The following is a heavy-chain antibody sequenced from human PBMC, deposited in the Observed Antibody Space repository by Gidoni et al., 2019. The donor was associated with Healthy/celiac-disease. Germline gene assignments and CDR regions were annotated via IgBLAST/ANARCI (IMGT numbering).Heavy chain of an antibody. D-gene: IGHD4-17*01. V-gene: IGHV3-66*02. CDR3: ASGRADYGDYYFDY. CDR2: IYSGGST. CDR1: GFPVSSNY. Sequence: EVQLVESGGGLVQPGGSLRLSCAASGFPVSSNYMSWVRQAPGKGLEWVSVIYSGGSTYYADSVKGRFTISRDNSKNTLYLQMNSLRAEDTAVYYCASGRADYGDYYFDYWGQGTLVTVSS. J-gene: IGHJ4*02.